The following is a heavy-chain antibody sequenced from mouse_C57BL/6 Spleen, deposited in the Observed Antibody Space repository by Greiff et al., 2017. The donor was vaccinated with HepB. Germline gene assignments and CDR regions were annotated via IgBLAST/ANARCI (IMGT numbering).Heavy chain of an antibody. CDR1: GFNIKDDY. Sequence: VQLQQSGAELVRPGASVKLSCTASGFNIKDDYMHWVKQRPEQGLEWIGWIDPENGDTEYASKFQGKATITADTSSNTAYLQLSSLTSEDTAVYYCTTPHYYGSSYDAMDYWGQGTSVTVSS. V-gene: IGHV14-4*01. D-gene: IGHD1-1*01. J-gene: IGHJ4*01. CDR3: TTPHYYGSSYDAMDY. CDR2: IDPENGDT.